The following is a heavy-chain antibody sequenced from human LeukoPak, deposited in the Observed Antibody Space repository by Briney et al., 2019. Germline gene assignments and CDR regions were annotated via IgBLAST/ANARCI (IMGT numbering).Heavy chain of an antibody. CDR1: GGSISSYY. Sequence: PSETLSLTCTVSGGSISSYYWSWIWQPPGKGLEWIGYIYYSGSTNYNPSLKSRVTISVDTSKNQFSLKLSSVTAADTAVYYCARGPNWFDPWGQGTLVTVSS. CDR3: ARGPNWFDP. V-gene: IGHV4-59*01. CDR2: IYYSGST. J-gene: IGHJ5*02.